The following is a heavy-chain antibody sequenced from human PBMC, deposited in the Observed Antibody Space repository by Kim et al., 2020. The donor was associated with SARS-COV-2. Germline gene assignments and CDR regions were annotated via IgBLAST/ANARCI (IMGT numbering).Heavy chain of an antibody. Sequence: SETLSLTCTVSGGSISSYYWSWIRQPPGKGLEWIGYIYYSGSTNYNPSLKSRVTISVDTSKNQFSLKLSSVTAADTAVYYCARIVVEGYPYYYYYGMDVWGQGTTVTVSS. CDR1: GGSISSYY. D-gene: IGHD3-22*01. CDR3: ARIVVEGYPYYYYYGMDV. CDR2: IYYSGST. J-gene: IGHJ6*02. V-gene: IGHV4-59*01.